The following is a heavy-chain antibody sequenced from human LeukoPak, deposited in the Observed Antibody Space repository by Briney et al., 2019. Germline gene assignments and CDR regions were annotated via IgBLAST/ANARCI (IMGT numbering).Heavy chain of an antibody. V-gene: IGHV3-7*04. Sequence: PGGSLRLSCAASGFTFSSYWMSWVRQAPGKGLEWVANINQGGSEKYYVDSVKGRFTISRDNAENSLYLQMNSLRGDDTAVYYCARVQTGTTNWFDPWGQGTLVIVSS. J-gene: IGHJ5*02. CDR2: INQGGSEK. D-gene: IGHD1-1*01. CDR3: ARVQTGTTNWFDP. CDR1: GFTFSSYW.